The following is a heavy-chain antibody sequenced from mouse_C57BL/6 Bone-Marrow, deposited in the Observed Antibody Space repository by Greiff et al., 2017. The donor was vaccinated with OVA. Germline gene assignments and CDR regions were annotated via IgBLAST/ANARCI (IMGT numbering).Heavy chain of an antibody. Sequence: QVQLQQPGAELVKPGASVKLSCKASGYTFTSYWMHWVKQRPGQGLEWIGMIHPNSGSTNYNEKFKSKATLTVDKSSSTAYMQLSSLTSEYSAVYYCARYFLYYDYDGYYAMDYWGQGTSVTVSS. CDR1: GYTFTSYW. D-gene: IGHD2-4*01. CDR2: IHPNSGST. J-gene: IGHJ4*01. CDR3: ARYFLYYDYDGYYAMDY. V-gene: IGHV1-64*01.